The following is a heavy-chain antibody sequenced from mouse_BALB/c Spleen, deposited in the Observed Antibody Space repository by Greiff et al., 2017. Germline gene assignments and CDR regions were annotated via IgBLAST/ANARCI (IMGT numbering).Heavy chain of an antibody. CDR2: IDPSDSET. D-gene: IGHD1-1*01. J-gene: IGHJ2*01. CDR1: GYSFTSYW. Sequence: QVQLKQSGPQLVRPGASVKISCKASGYSFTSYWMHWVKQRPGQGLEWIGMIDPSDSETRLNQKFKDKATLTVDKSSSTAYMQLSSPTSEDSAVYYCARGGITTVVEDYWGQGTTLTVSS. V-gene: IGHV1S126*01. CDR3: ARGGITTVVEDY.